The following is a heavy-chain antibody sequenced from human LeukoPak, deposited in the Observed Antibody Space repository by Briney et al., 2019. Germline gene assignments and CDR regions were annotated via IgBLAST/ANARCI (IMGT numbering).Heavy chain of an antibody. D-gene: IGHD6-6*01. CDR2: IYYSGST. CDR3: AREYSSSLGYYYYMDV. Sequence: SETLSLTCTVSGGSISSYYWSWIRQPPGKGLEWIWYIYYSGSTNYNPSLKSRVTISVDTSKNQFSLKLSSVTAADTAVYYCAREYSSSLGYYYYMDVWGKGTTVTVSS. V-gene: IGHV4-59*01. J-gene: IGHJ6*03. CDR1: GGSISSYY.